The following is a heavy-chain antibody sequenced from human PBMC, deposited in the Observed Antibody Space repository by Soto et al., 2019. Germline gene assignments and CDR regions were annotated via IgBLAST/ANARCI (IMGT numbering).Heavy chain of an antibody. CDR2: IKQDGSEK. D-gene: IGHD3-10*01. Sequence: EVQLVESGGGLVQPGGSLRLSCAASGFTFSSYWMIWVRQAPGKGLEWVANIKQDGSEKYYVDSVKGRFTISRDNAKNSLYLQMNSLGAEDPAVYYCAREADYYGSGSYYKMFEYWGQVTLVTVSS. CDR3: AREADYYGSGSYYKMFEY. CDR1: GFTFSSYW. V-gene: IGHV3-7*01. J-gene: IGHJ4*02.